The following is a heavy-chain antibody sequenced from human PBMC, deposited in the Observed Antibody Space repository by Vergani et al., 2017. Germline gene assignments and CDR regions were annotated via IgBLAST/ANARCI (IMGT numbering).Heavy chain of an antibody. V-gene: IGHV3-30*02. CDR2: IQFDGSNQ. Sequence: QVQLVESGGGVVQRGGSLRLSCATSGFTLSNYDMQWIRQGPGKGLEFVAFIQFDGSNQYYADSVKGRFTLSRDFSKNTLYLQMNSLRTEDTAVYYCAKALYSSSGNYYYYMDVWGKGTTVTVSS. J-gene: IGHJ6*03. D-gene: IGHD6-6*01. CDR1: GFTLSNYD. CDR3: AKALYSSSGNYYYYMDV.